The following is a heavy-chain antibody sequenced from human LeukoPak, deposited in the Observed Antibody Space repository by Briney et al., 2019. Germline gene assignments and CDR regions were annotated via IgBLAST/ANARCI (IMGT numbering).Heavy chain of an antibody. V-gene: IGHV4-59*01. D-gene: IGHD3-22*01. CDR1: GGSISSYY. Sequence: SETLSLTCTVSGGSISSYYWSWVRQPPGKGLEWVGYIYYSGSTSYNPSLKSRVTISVDTSKNQFSLKLSSVTAADTAVYYCAREGDSSGYWGIFDYWGQGTLVTVSS. J-gene: IGHJ4*02. CDR2: IYYSGST. CDR3: AREGDSSGYWGIFDY.